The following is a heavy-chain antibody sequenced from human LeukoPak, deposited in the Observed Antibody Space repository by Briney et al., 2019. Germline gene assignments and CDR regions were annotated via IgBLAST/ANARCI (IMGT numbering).Heavy chain of an antibody. CDR2: INPNSGGT. CDR1: GYTFTGYY. Sequence: EASVKVSCKASGYTFTGYYMHWVRQAPGQGLEWMGWINPNSGGTNYAQKFQGRVTMTRDTSISTAYMELSRLRSDDTAVYYCARGPGYCSSTSCYTTIDYWGQGTLVTVSS. CDR3: ARGPGYCSSTSCYTTIDY. V-gene: IGHV1-2*02. D-gene: IGHD2-2*02. J-gene: IGHJ4*02.